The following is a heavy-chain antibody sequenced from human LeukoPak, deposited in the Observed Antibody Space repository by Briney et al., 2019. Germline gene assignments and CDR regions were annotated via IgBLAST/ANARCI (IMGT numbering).Heavy chain of an antibody. CDR1: GGTFSSYA. V-gene: IGHV1-69*05. CDR3: ARGLRYYYDSSGYYYDGSQDAFDI. D-gene: IGHD3-22*01. J-gene: IGHJ3*02. CDR2: IIPIFGTA. Sequence: SVKVSCKASGGTFSSYAISWVRQAHGQELEWMGRIIPIFGTANYAQKFQGRVTITTDESTSTAYIELSSLRSEDTAVYYCARGLRYYYDSSGYYYDGSQDAFDIWGQGTMVTVSS.